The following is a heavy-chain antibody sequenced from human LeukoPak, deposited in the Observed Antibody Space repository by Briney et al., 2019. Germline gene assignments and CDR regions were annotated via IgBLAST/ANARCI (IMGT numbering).Heavy chain of an antibody. J-gene: IGHJ4*02. D-gene: IGHD3-3*01. CDR2: IYTSGST. V-gene: IGHV4-4*09. Sequence: SETLFLTCTVSGGSISSYYWSWIRQPPGKGLEWIGYIYTSGSTNYNPSLKSRVTISVDTSKNQFSLKLSSVTAADTAVYYCARRSYYDLYFDYWGQGTLVTVSS. CDR1: GGSISSYY. CDR3: ARRSYYDLYFDY.